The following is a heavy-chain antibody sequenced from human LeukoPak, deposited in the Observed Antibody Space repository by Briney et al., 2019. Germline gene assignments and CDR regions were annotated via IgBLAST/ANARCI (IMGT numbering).Heavy chain of an antibody. CDR2: IYHSGST. CDR3: ASVAVAAHNWFDP. D-gene: IGHD6-19*01. V-gene: IGHV4-4*02. CDR1: GGAISSSNW. J-gene: IGHJ5*02. Sequence: SGTLSLTCAVSGGAISSSNWWGWVRQPPGKGREWIGEIYHSGSTNYNPSLKSRVTISVDKSKNQFSLKLSSVTAADTAVYYCASVAVAAHNWFDPWGQGTLVTVSS.